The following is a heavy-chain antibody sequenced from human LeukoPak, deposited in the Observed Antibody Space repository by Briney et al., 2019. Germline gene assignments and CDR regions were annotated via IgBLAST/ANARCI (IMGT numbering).Heavy chain of an antibody. D-gene: IGHD1-26*01. CDR1: GFTFSNAW. J-gene: IGHJ6*03. Sequence: GGSLRLSCEASGFTFSNAWMGWVRQAPGKGLEWVGRIKSKTDGETTDYAAPVKGRFTISRDDSKNTLYLQMNSLKTEDTAVYYCTTDGTYYYYYYYMDVWGKGTTVTVSS. V-gene: IGHV3-15*01. CDR3: TTDGTYYYYYYYMDV. CDR2: IKSKTDGETT.